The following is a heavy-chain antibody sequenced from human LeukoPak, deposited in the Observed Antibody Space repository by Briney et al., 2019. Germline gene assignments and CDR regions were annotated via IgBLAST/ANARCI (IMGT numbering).Heavy chain of an antibody. D-gene: IGHD4-17*01. Sequence: ASVKVSCKASGYTFTGYYMHWVRQAPGQGLEWMGWINPNSGGTNYAQKFQGRVTMTRDTSISTAYMELSRLRSDDTAVYYCARDPNTVTTEYYYYGMDVWGQGTTVTVSS. CDR3: ARDPNTVTTEYYYYGMDV. CDR1: GYTFTGYY. CDR2: INPNSGGT. J-gene: IGHJ6*02. V-gene: IGHV1-2*02.